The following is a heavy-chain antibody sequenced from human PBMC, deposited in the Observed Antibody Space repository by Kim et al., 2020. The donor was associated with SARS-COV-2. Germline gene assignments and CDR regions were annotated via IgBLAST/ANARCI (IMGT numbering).Heavy chain of an antibody. J-gene: IGHJ4*02. Sequence: ASVKVSCKASGYTFTTYDINWVRQATGQGLEWVGWMNPNSGNTGYAQKFQGRVTMTRNTSISTAYMELSSLRSEDTAVYYCARGTRGIVGATMYYFDYWGQGTLVTVSS. V-gene: IGHV1-8*02. D-gene: IGHD1-26*01. CDR1: GYTFTTYD. CDR3: ARGTRGIVGATMYYFDY. CDR2: MNPNSGNT.